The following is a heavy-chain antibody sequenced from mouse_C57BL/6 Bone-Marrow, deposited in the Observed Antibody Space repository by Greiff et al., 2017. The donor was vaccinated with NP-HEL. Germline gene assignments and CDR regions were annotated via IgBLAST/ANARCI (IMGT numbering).Heavy chain of an antibody. CDR1: GYAFGSYW. J-gene: IGHJ1*03. CDR3: ARGGYYWYFDV. D-gene: IGHD2-2*01. CDR2: IYPGDGDT. Sequence: QVQLQQSGAELVKPGASVKISCKASGYAFGSYWMNWVKQRPGKGLEWIGQIYPGDGDTNYNGKFKGKATLTADKSSSTAYMQRSSRTSEDSAVYFCARGGYYWYFDVWGTGTTVTVSS. V-gene: IGHV1-80*01.